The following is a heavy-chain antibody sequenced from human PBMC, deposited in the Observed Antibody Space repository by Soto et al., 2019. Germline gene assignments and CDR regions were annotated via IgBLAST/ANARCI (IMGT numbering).Heavy chain of an antibody. CDR2: IYWDDDK. D-gene: IGHD3-9*01. Sequence: QLTLKESGPTLVKPTQTLTLTCTFSGFSLSTSGVGVGWIRQPPGKALEWLALIYWDDDKRYSPSLKSRLTITKATSKNQVDLTETNMAAVDTAKYSCAHTGGRSLRYFAFDNWGQGAMVTVPS. CDR3: AHTGGRSLRYFAFDN. J-gene: IGHJ4*02. V-gene: IGHV2-5*02. CDR1: GFSLSTSGVG.